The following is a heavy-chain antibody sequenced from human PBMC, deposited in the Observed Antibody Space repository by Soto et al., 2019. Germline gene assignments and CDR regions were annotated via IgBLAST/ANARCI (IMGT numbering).Heavy chain of an antibody. CDR2: ISGSAGNT. D-gene: IGHD2-15*01. Sequence: EVQLLESGGGLVQPGGSLRLSCAASGFTFSSYAMSWVRQAPGKGLEWVSSISGSAGNTYYADSVRGRFTISRENSKSSLYLQMNSLRAQDTAVYYCASQRGIVVVAAADYWGQGTLVTVSS. CDR3: ASQRGIVVVAAADY. V-gene: IGHV3-23*01. CDR1: GFTFSSYA. J-gene: IGHJ4*02.